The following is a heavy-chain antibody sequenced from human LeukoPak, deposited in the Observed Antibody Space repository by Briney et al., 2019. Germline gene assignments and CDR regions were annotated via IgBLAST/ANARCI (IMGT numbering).Heavy chain of an antibody. J-gene: IGHJ4*02. CDR3: ARGVGSGYTDY. CDR1: GGSISSGSFY. D-gene: IGHD3-22*01. CDR2: ISYSGNT. Sequence: SETLSLTCTVSGGSISSGSFYWGWIRQPPGKGLEWIGFISYSGNTNYNPSLKSRVTISLDTSKNQFSLKLISVTAADTAVYYCARGVGSGYTDYWGQGALVTVSS. V-gene: IGHV4-61*01.